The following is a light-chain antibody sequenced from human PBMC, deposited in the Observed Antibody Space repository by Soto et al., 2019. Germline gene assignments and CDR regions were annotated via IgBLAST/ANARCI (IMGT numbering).Light chain of an antibody. CDR2: ETS. CDR1: QSLSSR. Sequence: IQMTQSPSSLSASVGDRVTITCRASQSLSSRLTWYQQKPGEAPKLLIYETSSLHSGVPSRFSGSGSETYFTLTINSLQPEDFATYYCQQSFSPPYTFGQGTKLEIK. J-gene: IGKJ2*01. V-gene: IGKV1-39*01. CDR3: QQSFSPPYT.